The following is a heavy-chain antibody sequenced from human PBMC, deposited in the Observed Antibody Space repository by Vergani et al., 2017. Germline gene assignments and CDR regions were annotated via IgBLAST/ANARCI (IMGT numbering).Heavy chain of an antibody. CDR2: ISYDGSNK. V-gene: IGHV3-30*18. D-gene: IGHD6-19*01. Sequence: QVQLVESGGGVVQPGRSLRLSCAASGFTFSSYGMHWVRQAPGKGLEWVAVISYDGSNKYYADSVKGRFTISSDNSKNTLYLQMNSLRAEDTAVYYCAKGPTGYSSGWYVGALDYWGQGTLVTVSS. CDR1: GFTFSSYG. CDR3: AKGPTGYSSGWYVGALDY. J-gene: IGHJ4*02.